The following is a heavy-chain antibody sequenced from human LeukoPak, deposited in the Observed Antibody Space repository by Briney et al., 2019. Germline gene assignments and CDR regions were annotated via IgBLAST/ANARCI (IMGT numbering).Heavy chain of an antibody. CDR2: IKQDGSEK. CDR3: ARMKRKGITMVRRYYFDY. V-gene: IGHV3-7*01. CDR1: GFIFSRYW. Sequence: QPGGSLRLSCVASGFIFSRYWMSWVRQAPGKGLEWVANIKQDGSEKYYVDSVKGRFTISRDNAKNSLYLQMNSLRAEDTAVYYCARMKRKGITMVRRYYFDYWGQGTLVTVSS. D-gene: IGHD3-10*01. J-gene: IGHJ4*02.